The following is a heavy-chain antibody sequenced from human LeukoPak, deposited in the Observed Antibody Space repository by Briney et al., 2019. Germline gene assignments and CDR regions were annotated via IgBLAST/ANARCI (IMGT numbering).Heavy chain of an antibody. V-gene: IGHV4-4*07. CDR1: GGSISSYY. CDR3: ARGEYYYGSGSYYNLLYYYYYYMDV. J-gene: IGHJ6*03. CDR2: IYTNGST. Sequence: PSETLSLTCTVSGGSISSYYWSWIRQPAGKGLEWIGRIYTNGSTNYNPSLKSRVTMSVDTSKNQFSLKLSSVTAADTAVYYCARGEYYYGSGSYYNLLYYYYYYMDVWGKGTTVTVSS. D-gene: IGHD3-10*01.